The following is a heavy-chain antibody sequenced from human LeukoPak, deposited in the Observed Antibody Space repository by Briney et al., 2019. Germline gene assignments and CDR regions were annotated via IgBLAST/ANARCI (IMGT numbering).Heavy chain of an antibody. Sequence: AGGSLRLSCAVSGFTFSSYGMVWVRQAPGKGLEWVAFIWYDGSKSYYADSVKGRFTISRDNSKNSLYLQMNSLRAEDTAVYYCARDWTGSSFDYWGQGTLVTVSS. CDR1: GFTFSSYG. V-gene: IGHV3-33*01. CDR2: IWYDGSKS. J-gene: IGHJ4*02. D-gene: IGHD3/OR15-3a*01. CDR3: ARDWTGSSFDY.